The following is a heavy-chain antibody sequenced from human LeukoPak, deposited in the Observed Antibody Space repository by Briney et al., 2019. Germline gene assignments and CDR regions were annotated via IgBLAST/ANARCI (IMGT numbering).Heavy chain of an antibody. Sequence: GASVKVSCKVPGYTLTELSMHWVRQAPGKGLEWMGGFDPEDGETIYAQKFQGRVTMTEDTSTDTAYMELSSLRSEDTAVYYCATTRPSIVVVAATDLAFDIWGQGTMVTVSS. J-gene: IGHJ3*02. V-gene: IGHV1-24*01. CDR2: FDPEDGET. CDR1: GYTLTELS. D-gene: IGHD2-21*02. CDR3: ATTRPSIVVVAATDLAFDI.